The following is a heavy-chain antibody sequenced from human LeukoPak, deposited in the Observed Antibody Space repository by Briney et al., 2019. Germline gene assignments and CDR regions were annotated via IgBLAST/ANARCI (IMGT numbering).Heavy chain of an antibody. CDR1: GFTLSTYN. D-gene: IGHD6-19*01. J-gene: IGHJ4*02. V-gene: IGHV3-48*01. CDR2: IGVSGSPI. Sequence: GGSLTLSCAPSGFTLSTYNMNWARQAPGEGLEWVSNIGVSGSPIYYADSVRGRFTISRDSVKNALYLQMNSLRAEDTAVYYCARGGRAVSGTQFDHWGQGTLVTVSS. CDR3: ARGGRAVSGTQFDH.